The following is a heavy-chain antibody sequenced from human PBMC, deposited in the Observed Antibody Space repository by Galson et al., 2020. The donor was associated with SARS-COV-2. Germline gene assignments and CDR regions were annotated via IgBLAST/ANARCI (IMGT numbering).Heavy chain of an antibody. Sequence: ETSETLSLTCAVFDGPFGGYYWSWIRQPPGKGLEWIGEINHSGTTNYNPSLKSRVTISVDTSKKQVSLRLTSVTAADTAVYYCARDGMSSSTFDYWGQGTLVTVSS. V-gene: IGHV4-34*01. D-gene: IGHD6-13*01. CDR1: DGPFGGYY. CDR2: INHSGTT. J-gene: IGHJ4*02. CDR3: ARDGMSSSTFDY.